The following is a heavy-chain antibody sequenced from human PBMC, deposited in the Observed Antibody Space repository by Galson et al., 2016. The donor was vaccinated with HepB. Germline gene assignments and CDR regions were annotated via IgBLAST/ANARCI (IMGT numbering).Heavy chain of an antibody. Sequence: SGAEVNKPGESLKISCKASGYSFTSYWIGWVRQMPGKGLEWMGIIFPGNSDTKYSPSFGGLVTISVDRSINTAYLQWSSLRASDTAIYYCTRPPYYDFWSGRWGQGTLVTVSS. CDR2: IFPGNSDT. V-gene: IGHV5-51*03. J-gene: IGHJ4*02. CDR3: TRPPYYDFWSGR. CDR1: GYSFTSYW. D-gene: IGHD3-3*01.